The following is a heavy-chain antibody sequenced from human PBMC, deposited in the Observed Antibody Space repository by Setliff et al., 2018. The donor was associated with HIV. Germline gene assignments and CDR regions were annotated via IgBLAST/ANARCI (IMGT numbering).Heavy chain of an antibody. V-gene: IGHV3-74*01. D-gene: IGHD6-6*01. CDR3: VRDRHIVARYFDN. Sequence: PSETLRLSCAASGFTFSNYWMHWVRQPPGKGLVWVSRINNDGTIINYADSVRGRFTISRDNARNTLYLQMNSLGAEDTAMYYCVRDRHIVARYFDNWGQGTLVTVSS. J-gene: IGHJ4*02. CDR1: GFTFSNYW. CDR2: INNDGTII.